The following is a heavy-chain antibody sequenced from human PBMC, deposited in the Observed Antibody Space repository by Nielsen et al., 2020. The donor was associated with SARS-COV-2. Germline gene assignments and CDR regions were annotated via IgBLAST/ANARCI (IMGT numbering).Heavy chain of an antibody. V-gene: IGHV1-3*01. CDR2: INAGNGNT. J-gene: IGHJ4*02. D-gene: IGHD2-15*01. Sequence: SVKVSCKASGYTFTSYAMHWVRQAPGQRLEWMGWINAGNGNTKYSQKFQGRVTITADESTSTAYMELSSLRSEDTAVYYCARVDGHCSGGSCYSGVYWGQGTLVTVSS. CDR1: GYTFTSYA. CDR3: ARVDGHCSGGSCYSGVY.